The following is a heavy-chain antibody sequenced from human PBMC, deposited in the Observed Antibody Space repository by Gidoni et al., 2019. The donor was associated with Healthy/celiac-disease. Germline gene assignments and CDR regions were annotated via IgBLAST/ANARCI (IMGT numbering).Heavy chain of an antibody. D-gene: IGHD3-3*01. CDR2: ISGSGGST. Sequence: LSCAASGFTFSSYAMSWVRQAPGKGLEWVSAISGSGGSTYYADSVKGRFTISRDNSKNTLYLQMNSLRAEDTAVYYCAKGLEWLLFYHYWGQGTLVTVSS. V-gene: IGHV3-23*01. CDR3: AKGLEWLLFYHY. J-gene: IGHJ4*02. CDR1: GFTFSSYA.